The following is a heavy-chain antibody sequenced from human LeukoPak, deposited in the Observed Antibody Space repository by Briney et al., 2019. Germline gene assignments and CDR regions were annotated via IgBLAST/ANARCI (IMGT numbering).Heavy chain of an antibody. Sequence: GASVKVSCKASGYTFTSYAMNWVRQAPGQGLEWMGWINTNTGNPTYAQGLTGRFVFSLDTSVSTAYLQISSLKAEDTAVYYCARVIMSSGYYTEFDYWGQGTLVTVSS. CDR3: ARVIMSSGYYTEFDY. J-gene: IGHJ4*02. V-gene: IGHV7-4-1*02. CDR2: INTNTGNP. CDR1: GYTFTSYA. D-gene: IGHD3-22*01.